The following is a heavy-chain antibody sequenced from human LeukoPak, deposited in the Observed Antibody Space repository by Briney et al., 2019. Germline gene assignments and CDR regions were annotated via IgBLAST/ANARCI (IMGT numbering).Heavy chain of an antibody. CDR1: GGSFSGYY. D-gene: IGHD6-19*01. V-gene: IGHV4-34*01. J-gene: IGHJ4*02. CDR2: INHSGST. Sequence: SETLSLTCAVYGGSFSGYYWSWIRQPPGKGLEWIGEINHSGSTNYNPSLKSRVTISVDTSKNQFSLKLSSVTAADTAVYYCARWSSGWSYYFDYWGQGTLVTVSS. CDR3: ARWSSGWSYYFDY.